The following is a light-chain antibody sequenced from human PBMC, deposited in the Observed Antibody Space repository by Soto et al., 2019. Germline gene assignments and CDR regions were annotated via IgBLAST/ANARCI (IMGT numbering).Light chain of an antibody. CDR2: EGS. J-gene: IGLJ1*01. V-gene: IGLV2-23*01. CDR1: SSDVGSYKL. CDR3: CSYAGSLYV. Sequence: QSALTQPASVSGSPGQSITISCTGTSSDVGSYKLVSWYQQHPGKAPKLMIYEGSKRPSGVSNRYSGSKSGNTASLTISGLQAEDEADYYCCSYAGSLYVFGTGIKLTVL.